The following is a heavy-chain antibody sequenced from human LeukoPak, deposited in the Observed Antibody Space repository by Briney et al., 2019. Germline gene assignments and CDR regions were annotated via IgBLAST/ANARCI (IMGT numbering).Heavy chain of an antibody. D-gene: IGHD4-23*01. CDR3: ARDSRGYGGNSRAFDI. CDR1: GGSISSGGYS. J-gene: IGHJ3*02. Sequence: SETLSLTSAVSGGSISSGGYSGSWVRHPPGKGLEWSGYIYDSASTYYNPSLKRRVTISVARTKHQFSLKLSSVTAAATAVYYCARDSRGYGGNSRAFDIWGQGTMVTVSS. V-gene: IGHV4-30-2*01. CDR2: IYDSAST.